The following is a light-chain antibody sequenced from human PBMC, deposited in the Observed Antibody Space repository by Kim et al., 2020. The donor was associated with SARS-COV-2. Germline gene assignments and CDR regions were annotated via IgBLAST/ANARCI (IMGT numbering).Light chain of an antibody. CDR1: QGIRHD. V-gene: IGKV1-17*01. CDR2: AAS. CDR3: LQYNSYPLT. J-gene: IGKJ4*01. Sequence: DIQMTQSPSSLSASVGDRVTITCRASQGIRHDLGWYQQDPGKAPKRLIYAASSLRSGVPSRFRGSGSGTEFTLTISSLQPEDFATYYYLQYNSYPLTFGGGTKVAIK.